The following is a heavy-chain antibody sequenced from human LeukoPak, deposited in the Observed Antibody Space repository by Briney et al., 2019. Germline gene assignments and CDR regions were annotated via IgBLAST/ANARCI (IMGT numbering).Heavy chain of an antibody. CDR1: GFTFSSTT. D-gene: IGHD6-13*01. Sequence: GGSLRLSCVASGFTFSSTTMGWVRQAPGRGLEWVSSITAIDGRTYYADSVRGRFTISRDNSKNTVYLQLNSLRAGDTAIYYCTKDRRGPAAGTWYFDSWGQGALVTVSS. CDR2: ITAIDGRT. J-gene: IGHJ4*02. CDR3: TKDRRGPAAGTWYFDS. V-gene: IGHV3-23*01.